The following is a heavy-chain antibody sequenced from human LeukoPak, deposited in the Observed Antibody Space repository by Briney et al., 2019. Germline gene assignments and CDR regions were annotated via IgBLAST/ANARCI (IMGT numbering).Heavy chain of an antibody. CDR3: ARQYDFWSGYYMGEFDY. V-gene: IGHV1-18*01. D-gene: IGHD3-3*01. J-gene: IGHJ4*02. CDR1: GYTFTGYG. Sequence: ASVKVSCKASGYTFTGYGISWVRQAPGQGLEWMGWISAYNGNTNYAQKLQGRVTMTTDTSTSTAYMELRSLRSDDTAVYYCARQYDFWSGYYMGEFDYWGQGTLVTVSS. CDR2: ISAYNGNT.